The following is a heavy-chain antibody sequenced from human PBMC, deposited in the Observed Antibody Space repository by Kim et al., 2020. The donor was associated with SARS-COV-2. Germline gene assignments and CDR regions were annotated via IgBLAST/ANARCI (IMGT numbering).Heavy chain of an antibody. CDR1: GFTFSSYA. D-gene: IGHD6-19*01. CDR2: ISGSGGST. J-gene: IGHJ4*02. Sequence: GGSLRLSCAASGFTFSSYAMSWVRQAPGKGLEWVSAISGSGGSTYYADSVKGRFTISRDNSKNTLYLQMNNLRAEDTTVYYCAKGGSRIAVADPEDYWGQGTLVTVSS. V-gene: IGHV3-23*01. CDR3: AKGGSRIAVADPEDY.